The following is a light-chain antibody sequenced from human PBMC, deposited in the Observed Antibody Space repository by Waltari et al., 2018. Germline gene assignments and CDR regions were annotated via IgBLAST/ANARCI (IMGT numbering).Light chain of an antibody. Sequence: QAGLTQPPSVSKGLGQTATLPCTGNSNNVGNQGAAWLQQHQGHPPKLLSYRNNDRPSGVAERLSASRSGNTASLTIIGLQPEDEAEYYCTAWDTSLSALVFGGGTKLTVL. CDR1: SNNVGNQG. V-gene: IGLV10-54*01. CDR2: RNN. J-gene: IGLJ2*01. CDR3: TAWDTSLSALV.